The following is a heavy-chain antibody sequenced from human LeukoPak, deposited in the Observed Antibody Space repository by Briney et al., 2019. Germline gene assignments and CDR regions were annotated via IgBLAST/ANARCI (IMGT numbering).Heavy chain of an antibody. V-gene: IGHV4-59*08. CDR3: ARGGGGIAVDY. CDR2: IYYSGST. Sequence: PSETLSLTCTVPAGSISSYYWSWIRQPPGKGLEWIGYIYYSGSTNYNPSLKSRVTISIDTSKNQFSLKLSSVTAADTAVYYCARGGGGIAVDYWGQGTLVTVSS. D-gene: IGHD6-13*01. J-gene: IGHJ4*02. CDR1: AGSISSYY.